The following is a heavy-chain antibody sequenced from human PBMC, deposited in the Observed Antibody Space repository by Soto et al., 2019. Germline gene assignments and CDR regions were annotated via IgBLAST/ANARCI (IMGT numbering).Heavy chain of an antibody. V-gene: IGHV1-8*01. CDR2: MNPNSGNT. Sequence: QVQLVQSGAEVKKPGASVKVSCKASGYTFTSYDINWVRQATGQGLEWMGWMNPNSGNTDYAQKLQGRVTXXRXTXKSTAYMELSSLRSEDTAVYYCARGTLKWARAGFDPWGPGTLVTVSS. CDR3: ARGTLKWARAGFDP. D-gene: IGHD1-26*01. CDR1: GYTFTSYD. J-gene: IGHJ5*02.